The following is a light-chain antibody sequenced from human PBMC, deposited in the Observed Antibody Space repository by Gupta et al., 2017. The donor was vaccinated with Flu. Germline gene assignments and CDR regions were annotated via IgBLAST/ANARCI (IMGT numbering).Light chain of an antibody. CDR1: SGSIANNY. Sequence: SVLTQPHSVSESPGKTVTISCTRSSGSIANNYVQWYQQRPGSAPTTVIFEDNQRPSGVPDRFSGSIDSSSNSASLTISGLKTEDEADYYCQSYDRSAYVLFGGGTKLTVL. V-gene: IGLV6-57*03. CDR2: EDN. J-gene: IGLJ2*01. CDR3: QSYDRSAYVL.